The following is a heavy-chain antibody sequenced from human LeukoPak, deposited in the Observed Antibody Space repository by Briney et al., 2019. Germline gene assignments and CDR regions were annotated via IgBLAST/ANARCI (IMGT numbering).Heavy chain of an antibody. D-gene: IGHD2-21*02. V-gene: IGHV1-24*01. CDR1: GYTLTELS. CDR3: AGLVGGDRFDY. J-gene: IGHJ4*02. Sequence: GASVKVSCKVSGYTLTELSIHWVRQAPGKGLEWMGGFDPENGDTIYAQEFQGRVTMTEDTSTDTSYMELSSLRSDDTAVFYCAGLVGGDRFDYWGQGTLVTVSS. CDR2: FDPENGDT.